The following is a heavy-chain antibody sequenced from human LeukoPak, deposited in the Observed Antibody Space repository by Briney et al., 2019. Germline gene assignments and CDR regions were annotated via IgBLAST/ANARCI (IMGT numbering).Heavy chain of an antibody. V-gene: IGHV3-7*03. CDR1: GFTFSSYW. D-gene: IGHD3-10*01. CDR2: INQDGSEK. J-gene: IGHJ4*02. Sequence: PGGSLRLSCAASGFTFSSYWMHWVRQAPGKGLEWVANINQDGSEKYYVDSVRGRFTISRDNAENSLYLQMNSLRAEDTAVYYCVRAIGANVSYWGQGTPVTVSS. CDR3: VRAIGANVSY.